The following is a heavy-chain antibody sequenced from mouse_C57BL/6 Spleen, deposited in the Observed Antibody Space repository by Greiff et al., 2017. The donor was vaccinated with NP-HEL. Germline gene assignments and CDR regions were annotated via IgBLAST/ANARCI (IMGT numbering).Heavy chain of an antibody. V-gene: IGHV1-82*01. CDR2: IYPGDGDT. Sequence: QVQLQQSGPEPVKPGASVKISCKASGYAFSSSWMNWVKQRPGKGLEWIGRIYPGDGDTNYNGKFKGKATLTADKSSSTAYMQLSSLTSEDSAVYFCARWDGNYLAYWGQGTLVTVSA. CDR1: GYAFSSSW. J-gene: IGHJ3*01. CDR3: ARWDGNYLAY. D-gene: IGHD2-1*01.